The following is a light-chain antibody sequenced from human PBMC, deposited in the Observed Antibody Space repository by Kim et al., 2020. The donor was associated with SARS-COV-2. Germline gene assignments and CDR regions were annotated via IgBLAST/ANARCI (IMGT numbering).Light chain of an antibody. J-gene: IGLJ1*01. CDR3: CSYAGTTTYV. Sequence: GQSITVSCTGTSRDVGSYNLVSWYQQHPGKAPKLMIYEATKRPSGVSNRFSGSKSGNTASLTISGLQAEDEADYYCCSYAGTTTYVFGTGTKVTVL. CDR1: SRDVGSYNL. V-gene: IGLV2-23*01. CDR2: EAT.